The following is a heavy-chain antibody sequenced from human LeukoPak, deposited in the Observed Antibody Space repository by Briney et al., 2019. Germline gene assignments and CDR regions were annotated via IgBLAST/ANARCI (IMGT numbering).Heavy chain of an antibody. J-gene: IGHJ3*02. CDR2: IIPILGIA. Sequence: SVKVSCKASGGTFSSYTISWVRQAPGQGLEWMGRIIPILGIANYAQKFQGRVTITVDKSTSTAYMELSSLRSEDTAVYYCASGWLQSHDAFDIWGQGTMVTVSS. D-gene: IGHD5-24*01. CDR3: ASGWLQSHDAFDI. CDR1: GGTFSSYT. V-gene: IGHV1-69*02.